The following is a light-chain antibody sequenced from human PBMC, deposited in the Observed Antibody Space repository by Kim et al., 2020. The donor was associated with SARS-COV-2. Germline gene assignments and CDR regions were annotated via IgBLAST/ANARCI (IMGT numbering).Light chain of an antibody. V-gene: IGLV3-25*03. CDR3: QSADSSGTYWV. CDR1: ALPKQY. CDR2: KDS. J-gene: IGLJ3*02. Sequence: SYELTQPPSVSVSPGQTARITCSGDALPKQYAYWYQQKAGQAPVMVIYKDSERPSGIPERFSGSSSGTIVTLSISGVQAEDEADYYCQSADSSGTYWVFGGGTKLTVL.